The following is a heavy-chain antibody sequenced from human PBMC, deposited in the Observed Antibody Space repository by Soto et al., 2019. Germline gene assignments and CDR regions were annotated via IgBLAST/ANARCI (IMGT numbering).Heavy chain of an antibody. Sequence: GGSLRLSCAASGFTFSSYGMHWVRQAPGKGLERVAVISYDGSNKYYADSVKGRFTISRDNSKNTLYLQMNSLRAEDTAVYYCAKDCAGWERRHYYGMDVWGQGTTVTVSS. J-gene: IGHJ6*02. CDR2: ISYDGSNK. V-gene: IGHV3-30*18. CDR3: AKDCAGWERRHYYGMDV. CDR1: GFTFSSYG. D-gene: IGHD1-26*01.